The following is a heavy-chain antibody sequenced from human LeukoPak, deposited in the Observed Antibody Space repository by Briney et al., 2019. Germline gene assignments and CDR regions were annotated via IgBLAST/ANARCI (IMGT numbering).Heavy chain of an antibody. D-gene: IGHD3-10*01. CDR3: AKDHYYGSGSYSRWVYFDY. V-gene: IGHV3-43*01. J-gene: IGHJ4*02. Sequence: GGSLRLSCAASGFTFDDYTMHWVRQAPGKGLEWVSLISWDGGSTYYADSVKGRFTISRDNSKNSLYLQMNSLRTEDTALYFCAKDHYYGSGSYSRWVYFDYWGQGTPVTVPS. CDR2: ISWDGGST. CDR1: GFTFDDYT.